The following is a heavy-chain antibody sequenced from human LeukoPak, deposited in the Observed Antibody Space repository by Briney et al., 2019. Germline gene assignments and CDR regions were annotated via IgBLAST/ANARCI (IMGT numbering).Heavy chain of an antibody. CDR3: ARASGVLRFLEWSFDY. D-gene: IGHD3-3*01. CDR2: FDPEDGEA. Sequence: ASVKVSCKVSGYTLTELSMHWVRQAPGKGLEWMGRFDPEDGEAIYAQKFQGRVTITTDESTSTAYMELSSLRSEDTAVYYCARASGVLRFLEWSFDYWGQGTLVTVSS. J-gene: IGHJ4*02. CDR1: GYTLTELS. V-gene: IGHV1-24*01.